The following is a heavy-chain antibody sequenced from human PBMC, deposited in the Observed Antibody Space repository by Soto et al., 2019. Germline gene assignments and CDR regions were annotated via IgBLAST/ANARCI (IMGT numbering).Heavy chain of an antibody. CDR2: IRPNNGAP. CDR1: GYTFSDYY. V-gene: IGHV1-2*02. CDR3: ARGGKFCSTGRCNSSLVDAFDV. D-gene: IGHD2-15*01. J-gene: IGHJ3*01. Sequence: QVQLVQSGAEVKKPGASMKVSCKASGYTFSDYYMHWVRQAPGQGLECMGWIRPNNGAPNYAQKFRDRHTMPRDASITTASMEHRRLRIACTAVYYAARGGKFCSTGRCNSSLVDAFDVWGQGTTVTVSS.